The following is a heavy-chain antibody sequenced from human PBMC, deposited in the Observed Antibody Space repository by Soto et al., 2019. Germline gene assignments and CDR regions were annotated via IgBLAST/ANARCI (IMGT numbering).Heavy chain of an antibody. V-gene: IGHV3-15*07. CDR2: IRSSSDGGTT. J-gene: IGHJ5*02. D-gene: IGHD3-3*01. CDR3: PTSIFGVVTAP. Sequence: EVHLVESGGGVVTPGGSLTLSCAASGFTFANAWMNWVRQAPGKGLEWIGRIRSSSDGGTTDYAAPVKGRFTFSRDDSKNTLFLHMNSLKTEDTAVYYCPTSIFGVVTAPWGQGTLVTGS. CDR1: GFTFANAW.